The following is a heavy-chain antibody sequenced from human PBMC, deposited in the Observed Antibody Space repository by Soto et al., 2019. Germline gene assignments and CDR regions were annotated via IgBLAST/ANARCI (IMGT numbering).Heavy chain of an antibody. Sequence: EVQLVESGGGLVQPGGSLRLSCAASGFTASSNYMSWVRQAPGKGLEWFSVIYSGGTTYYADSVKGRFTISRDNSKNTLYLQMNSLRAEDTAVYYCVRNGDSSDYRGWFDPWGQGTLVTVSS. CDR3: VRNGDSSDYRGWFDP. D-gene: IGHD3-22*01. V-gene: IGHV3-66*01. CDR2: IYSGGTT. J-gene: IGHJ5*02. CDR1: GFTASSNY.